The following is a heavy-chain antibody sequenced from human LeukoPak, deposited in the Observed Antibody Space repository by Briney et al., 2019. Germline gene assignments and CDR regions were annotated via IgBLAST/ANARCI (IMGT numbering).Heavy chain of an antibody. D-gene: IGHD3-22*01. Sequence: ASVKVSCKASGYTFTGNFLHWVRQAPGQGLEWMGRINPNRGATQYGQKFQGRVTMTRDTSISTAYLELSRVTSDDTALYYCARESVFYDSSGYYSGFDNWGQGTLVTVSS. CDR2: INPNRGAT. J-gene: IGHJ4*02. CDR3: ARESVFYDSSGYYSGFDN. V-gene: IGHV1-2*06. CDR1: GYTFTGNF.